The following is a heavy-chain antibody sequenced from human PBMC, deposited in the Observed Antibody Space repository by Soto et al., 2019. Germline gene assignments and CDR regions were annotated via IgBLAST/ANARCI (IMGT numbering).Heavy chain of an antibody. Sequence: SETLSLTCTVSGGSISSYYWSRIRQPPGKGLEWIGYIYYSGSTNYNPSLKSRVTISVDTSKNQFSLKLSSVTAADTAVYYCAREKAARLDYWGQGTLVTVSS. J-gene: IGHJ4*02. D-gene: IGHD6-6*01. V-gene: IGHV4-59*01. CDR1: GGSISSYY. CDR3: AREKAARLDY. CDR2: IYYSGST.